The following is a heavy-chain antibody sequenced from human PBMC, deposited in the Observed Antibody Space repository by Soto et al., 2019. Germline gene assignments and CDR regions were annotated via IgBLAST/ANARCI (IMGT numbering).Heavy chain of an antibody. CDR1: GDSITTNNW. D-gene: IGHD6-19*01. CDR3: ARDAAVPGETDRFDY. J-gene: IGHJ4*02. Sequence: QVQLQESGPGLVRPSGTLSLTCAVSGDSITTNNWWSWVRQPPGKGMEWIGEIYHNGNTNYNPSLKSRVTMSVDTYKNQFSLKLTSVTAADTAIYYCARDAAVPGETDRFDYWGQGTLVTVSS. CDR2: IYHNGNT. V-gene: IGHV4-4*02.